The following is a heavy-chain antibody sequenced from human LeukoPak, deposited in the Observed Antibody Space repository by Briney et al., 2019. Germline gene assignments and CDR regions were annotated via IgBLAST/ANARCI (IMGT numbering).Heavy chain of an antibody. V-gene: IGHV1-69*04. J-gene: IGHJ6*02. Sequence: ASVKVSCKASGGTFSSYAISWVRQAPGQGLEWMGRIIPILGIANYAQKFQGRVTMTRNTSISTAYMELSSLRSEDTAVYYCARAPGPLGYYYGMDVWGQGTTVTVSS. D-gene: IGHD2-2*01. CDR2: IIPILGIA. CDR1: GGTFSSYA. CDR3: ARAPGPLGYYYGMDV.